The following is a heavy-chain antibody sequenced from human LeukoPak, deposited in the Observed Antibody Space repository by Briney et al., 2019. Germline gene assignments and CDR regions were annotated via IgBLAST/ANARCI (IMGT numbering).Heavy chain of an antibody. V-gene: IGHV4-4*07. CDR2: IYTSGST. CDR3: ARDVSYYYDSSGYLLGNYFDY. CDR1: GDSISSYY. J-gene: IGHJ4*02. Sequence: SETLSLTCTVSGDSISSYYWSWIRQPAGKGLEWIGRIYTSGSTNYNPSLKSRVTMSVDTSKNQFSLKLSSVTAADTAVYYCARDVSYYYDSSGYLLGNYFDYWGQGTLVTVSS. D-gene: IGHD3-22*01.